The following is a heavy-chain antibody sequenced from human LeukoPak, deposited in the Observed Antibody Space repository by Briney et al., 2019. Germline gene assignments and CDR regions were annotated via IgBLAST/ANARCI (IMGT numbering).Heavy chain of an antibody. Sequence: SETLSLTCTVSGGSITSYYWSWIRPPAGKGLEWIGRIYSSGTTNYNPSLKSRVTISVDKSKDQFSLNLSSVTAADTAVYYCARDDYCSGGSCPLGYWGQGTLVTVSS. J-gene: IGHJ4*02. D-gene: IGHD2-15*01. CDR2: IYSSGTT. V-gene: IGHV4-4*07. CDR1: GGSITSYY. CDR3: ARDDYCSGGSCPLGY.